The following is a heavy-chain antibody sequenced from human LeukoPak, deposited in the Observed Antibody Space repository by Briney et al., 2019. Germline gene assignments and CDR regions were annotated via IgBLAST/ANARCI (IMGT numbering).Heavy chain of an antibody. CDR2: INHSGST. CDR1: GGSFSGYY. Sequence: SETLSLTCAVYGGSFSGYYWSWIRQPPGKGLEWIGEINHSGSTNYNPSLQSRITISVDTSKNQFSLKLSSVTAADTAVYYCARGGSSGYYYLGFDYWGQGTLVTVSS. J-gene: IGHJ4*02. CDR3: ARGGSSGYYYLGFDY. D-gene: IGHD3-22*01. V-gene: IGHV4-34*01.